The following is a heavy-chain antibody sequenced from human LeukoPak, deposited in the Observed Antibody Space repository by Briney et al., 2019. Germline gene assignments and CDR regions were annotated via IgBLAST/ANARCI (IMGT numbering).Heavy chain of an antibody. Sequence: GGSLRLSCAASGFTFSSYGMHWVRQAPGKGLEWVAVISYDGRNKYYADSVKGRFTISRDNSKNTLYMQMNSLRAEDTAVYYCAKSSDLLTGYYSYFEYWGHGTLVTVAS. D-gene: IGHD3-9*01. CDR3: AKSSDLLTGYYSYFEY. J-gene: IGHJ4*01. CDR1: GFTFSSYG. V-gene: IGHV3-30*18. CDR2: ISYDGRNK.